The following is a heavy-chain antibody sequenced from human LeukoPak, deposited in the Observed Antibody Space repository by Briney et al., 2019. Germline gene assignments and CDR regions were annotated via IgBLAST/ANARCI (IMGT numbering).Heavy chain of an antibody. Sequence: GGSLRLSCAASGFTFSSYAMHWVRQAPGKGLEWVAVISYDGSNKYYADSVKGRFTISGDNSKNTLYLQMNSLRAEDTAVYYCARDLEMYNSLINDYWGQGTLVTVSS. CDR3: ARDLEMYNSLINDY. V-gene: IGHV3-30-3*01. D-gene: IGHD3-3*01. J-gene: IGHJ4*02. CDR1: GFTFSSYA. CDR2: ISYDGSNK.